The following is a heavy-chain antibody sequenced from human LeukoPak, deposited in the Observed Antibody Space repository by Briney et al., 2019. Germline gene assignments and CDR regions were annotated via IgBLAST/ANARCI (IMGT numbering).Heavy chain of an antibody. CDR2: IKQDGSEK. D-gene: IGHD4-17*01. Sequence: GGSLTLSCAASGFTFSSYWMSWVRQAPGKGLEWVANIKQDGSEKYYVDSVKGRFTISRDNAKNSLYLQMNSPRAEDTAVYYCARVVRIIYGDYADYWGQGTLVTVSS. CDR1: GFTFSSYW. J-gene: IGHJ4*02. CDR3: ARVVRIIYGDYADY. V-gene: IGHV3-7*01.